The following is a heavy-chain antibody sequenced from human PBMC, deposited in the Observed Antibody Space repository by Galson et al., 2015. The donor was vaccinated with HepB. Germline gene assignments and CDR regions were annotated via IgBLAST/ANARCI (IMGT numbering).Heavy chain of an antibody. CDR1: GGTFSSYS. CDR2: IIPILGRA. CDR3: ARDGWSGNYFDGAFDK. D-gene: IGHD1-26*01. V-gene: IGHV1-69*04. J-gene: IGHJ3*02. Sequence: SVKVSCKASGGTFSSYSISWVRQAPGQGLEWMGRIIPILGRANYAQKFQVRVTITADKSTNTSYMEVSSLRSEDTAVYYCARDGWSGNYFDGAFDKWGQGTMVTVSS.